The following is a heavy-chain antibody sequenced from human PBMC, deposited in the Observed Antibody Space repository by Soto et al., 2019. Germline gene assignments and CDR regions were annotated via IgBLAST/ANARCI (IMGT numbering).Heavy chain of an antibody. CDR2: IIPSGGRT. Sequence: QVQLVQSGAEVKQPGASVKVSCKASGYSFTNYHLHWVRQAPGQGLEWMGMIIPSGGRTTYAQKLQGRVTMTRDTSTSTVYLELTSLKSEDTAVYHCARVRAGDKRDFDYWGQGTLVTVSS. CDR1: GYSFTNYH. V-gene: IGHV1-46*01. J-gene: IGHJ4*02. CDR3: ARVRAGDKRDFDY.